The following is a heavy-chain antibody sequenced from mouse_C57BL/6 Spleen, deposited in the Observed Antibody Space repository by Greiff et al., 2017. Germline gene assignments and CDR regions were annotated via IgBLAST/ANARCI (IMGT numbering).Heavy chain of an antibody. Sequence: EVQLQQSGPELVKPGASVKISCKASGYTFTDYYMNWVKQSHGKSLEWIGDINPNNGGTSYNQKFKGKATLTVDKSSSTAYMELRSLTSEDSAVYYCASELQGFAYWGQGTLVTVSA. CDR3: ASELQGFAY. V-gene: IGHV1-26*01. J-gene: IGHJ3*01. CDR2: INPNNGGT. CDR1: GYTFTDYY.